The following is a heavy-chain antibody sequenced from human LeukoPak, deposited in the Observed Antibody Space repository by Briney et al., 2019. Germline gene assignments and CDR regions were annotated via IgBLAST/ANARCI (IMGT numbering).Heavy chain of an antibody. Sequence: GGSLRLSCAASGFTFSSYEMNWVRQAPGKGLEWVSYISSSGNTIYYADSVKGRFTISRDNAKNSLYLQMNSLRVEDTAVYYCAIINYGSGSYFSYYYYYYGMDVWGQGTTVTVSS. CDR3: AIINYGSGSYFSYYYYYYGMDV. V-gene: IGHV3-48*03. J-gene: IGHJ6*02. CDR1: GFTFSSYE. CDR2: ISSSGNTI. D-gene: IGHD3-10*01.